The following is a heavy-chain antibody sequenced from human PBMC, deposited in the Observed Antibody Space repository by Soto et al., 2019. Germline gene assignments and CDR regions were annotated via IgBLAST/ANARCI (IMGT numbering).Heavy chain of an antibody. V-gene: IGHV4-34*01. Sequence: QVQLQQWGAGLLKPSETLSLTCAVYGGSFSGYYWSWIRQPPGKGLEWIGEINHSGSTNYNPSLKSRVTISVDTSKNQFSLKLSSVTAADTAVYYCARGQEGVVATHWDQGTLVTVSS. CDR3: ARGQEGVVATH. CDR1: GGSFSGYY. D-gene: IGHD5-12*01. CDR2: INHSGST. J-gene: IGHJ4*02.